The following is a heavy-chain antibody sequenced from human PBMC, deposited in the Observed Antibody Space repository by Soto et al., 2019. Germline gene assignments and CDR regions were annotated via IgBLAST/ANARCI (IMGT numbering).Heavy chain of an antibody. J-gene: IGHJ3*02. CDR1: GFDFRSYE. Sequence: HPGGSLRLSCVASGFDFRSYEINWVRQAPGKGLEWXSNXXAXXXXXYXXXSVKGRVSVSRDNAKNSLFLEMNSLRVDDTAVYYCARETLRDAIDIWGQGTMVTVSS. CDR3: ARETLRDAIDI. V-gene: IGHV3-48*03. CDR2: XXAXXXXX.